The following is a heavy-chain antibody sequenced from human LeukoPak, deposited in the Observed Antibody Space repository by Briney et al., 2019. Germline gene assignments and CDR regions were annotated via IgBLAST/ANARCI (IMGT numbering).Heavy chain of an antibody. CDR1: GFTVSSNY. D-gene: IGHD6-19*01. CDR2: IYSGGST. V-gene: IGHV3-53*05. Sequence: GGSLRLSCAASGFTVSSNYMSWVRQAPGKGLKWVSVIYSGGSTYYADSVKGRFTISRDNSKNTLYLQMNSLRAEDTAVYYCANLRLSTGIAVAGTGGDYWGQGTLVTVSS. CDR3: ANLRLSTGIAVAGTGGDY. J-gene: IGHJ4*02.